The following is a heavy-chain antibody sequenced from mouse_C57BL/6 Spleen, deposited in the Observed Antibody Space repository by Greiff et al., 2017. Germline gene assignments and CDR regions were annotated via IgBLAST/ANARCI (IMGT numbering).Heavy chain of an antibody. Sequence: QVQLQQSGPELVKPGASVKISCKASGYAFSSSWMNWVKQRPGKGLEWIGRIYPGDGDTNYNGKFKGKATLTADKSSSTAYMQLSSLTSEDSAVYFCARTITTVVDNWFAYWGQGTLVTVSA. J-gene: IGHJ3*01. CDR3: ARTITTVVDNWFAY. V-gene: IGHV1-82*01. CDR1: GYAFSSSW. CDR2: IYPGDGDT. D-gene: IGHD1-1*01.